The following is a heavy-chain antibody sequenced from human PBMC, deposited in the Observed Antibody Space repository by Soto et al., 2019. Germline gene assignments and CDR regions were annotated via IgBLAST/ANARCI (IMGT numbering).Heavy chain of an antibody. Sequence: QVQLVQSGAEVKKPGSSVKVSCKASGGTFSSYAISWVRQAPGQGLEWMGGIIPIFGTANYAQKFQGRVTITADKSTSTADMELSSLRSEDAAVHYCARDMLSHHGMDVWGQGTTVTVSS. J-gene: IGHJ6*02. V-gene: IGHV1-69*06. CDR3: ARDMLSHHGMDV. D-gene: IGHD2-8*01. CDR1: GGTFSSYA. CDR2: IIPIFGTA.